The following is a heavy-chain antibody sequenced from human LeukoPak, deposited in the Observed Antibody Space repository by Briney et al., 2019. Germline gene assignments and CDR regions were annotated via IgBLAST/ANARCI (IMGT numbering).Heavy chain of an antibody. CDR1: GFTFSSYA. CDR3: ARERITTFGVVMAPFDY. V-gene: IGHV4-34*01. J-gene: IGHJ4*02. CDR2: INHSGST. Sequence: GSLRLSCAASGFTFSSYAMSWVRQPPGKGLEWIGEINHSGSTNYKSSLKSRVTISVDTSKNQFSLKLSSVNAADTAVYYCARERITTFGVVMAPFDYWGQGTLVTVSS. D-gene: IGHD3-3*01.